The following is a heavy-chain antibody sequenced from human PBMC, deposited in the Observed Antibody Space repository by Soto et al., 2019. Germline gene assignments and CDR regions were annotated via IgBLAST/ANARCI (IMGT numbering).Heavy chain of an antibody. D-gene: IGHD2-15*01. CDR2: IIPIFGTA. CDR3: ATQGLLKDIVVVVAATNYYYGMDV. J-gene: IGHJ6*02. V-gene: IGHV1-69*13. Sequence: GASVKVSCKASGGTFSSYAISWVRQAPGQGLEWMGGIIPIFGTANYAQKFQGRVTITADESTSTAYMELSSLRSEDTAVYYCATQGLLKDIVVVVAATNYYYGMDVWGQGTTVTVSS. CDR1: GGTFSSYA.